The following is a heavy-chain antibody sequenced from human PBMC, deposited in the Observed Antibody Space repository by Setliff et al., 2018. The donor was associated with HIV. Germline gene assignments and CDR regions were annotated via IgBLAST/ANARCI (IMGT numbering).Heavy chain of an antibody. D-gene: IGHD1-26*01. V-gene: IGHV4-61*01. CDR2: IYYSGNT. CDR3: ARHRDGGSLVGAFDI. Sequence: SETLSLTCTVSGDSVSSASYYWSWIRQPPGKGLEWIGYIYYSGNTNYNPSLKSRVTLSLDTSKNRFSLQLTSVTAADTAVYYCARHRDGGSLVGAFDIWGQGTMVTVSS. CDR1: GDSVSSASYY. J-gene: IGHJ3*02.